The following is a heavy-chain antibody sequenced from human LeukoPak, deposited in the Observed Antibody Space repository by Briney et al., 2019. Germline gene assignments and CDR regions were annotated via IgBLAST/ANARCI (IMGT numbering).Heavy chain of an antibody. J-gene: IGHJ5*02. CDR2: IYYSGST. CDR3: AGAQINWFDP. D-gene: IGHD3-10*01. V-gene: IGHV4-59*11. Sequence: SETLSLTCTVSGGSISSHYWSWIRQPPGKGLEWIGYIYYSGSTNYNPSLKSRVTISVDTSKNQFSLKLSSVTAADTAVYYCAGAQINWFDPWGQGTLVTVSS. CDR1: GGSISSHY.